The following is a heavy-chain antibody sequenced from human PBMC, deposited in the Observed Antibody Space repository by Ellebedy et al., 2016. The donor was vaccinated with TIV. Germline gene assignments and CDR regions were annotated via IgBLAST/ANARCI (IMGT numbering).Heavy chain of an antibody. V-gene: IGHV4-59*01. Sequence: SETLSLXCTVSGGSISSYYWSWIRQPPGKGLEWIGYIYYSGSTKYNPSLKSRVTISVDTSKNQLSLKLTSVTAADTAVYYCARLAYCGADCYPLPDLWGQGTLVTVSS. D-gene: IGHD2-21*02. CDR1: GGSISSYY. CDR3: ARLAYCGADCYPLPDL. CDR2: IYYSGST. J-gene: IGHJ5*02.